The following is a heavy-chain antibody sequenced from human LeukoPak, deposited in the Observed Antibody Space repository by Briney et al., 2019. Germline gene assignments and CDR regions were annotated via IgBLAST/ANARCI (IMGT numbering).Heavy chain of an antibody. CDR1: GGSISSSSYY. V-gene: IGHV4-39*07. CDR2: IYYSGST. Sequence: PSETLSLTCTVSGGSISSSSYYWGWIRQPPGKGLEWIGSIYYSGSTYYNPSLKSRVTISVDTSKNQFSLKLSSVTAADTAVYYCARVKGRITIFPYYMDVWGKGTTVTVSS. J-gene: IGHJ6*03. D-gene: IGHD3-3*01. CDR3: ARVKGRITIFPYYMDV.